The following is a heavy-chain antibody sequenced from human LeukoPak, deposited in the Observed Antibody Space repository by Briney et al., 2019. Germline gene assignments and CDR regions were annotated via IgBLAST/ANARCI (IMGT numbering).Heavy chain of an antibody. J-gene: IGHJ4*02. CDR3: ATSHTPTSLFGF. CDR1: GGSFSGWY. CDR2: INHSGGT. Sequence: KTSETLSLTCVVYGGSFSGWYWNWIRQPPGKGLEWIGEINHSGGTNYNPSLKSRVTISVDTSKNQFSLKLSSVTAADTAVYYCATSHTPTSLFGFWGQGTLVIVSS. D-gene: IGHD2-15*01. V-gene: IGHV4-34*01.